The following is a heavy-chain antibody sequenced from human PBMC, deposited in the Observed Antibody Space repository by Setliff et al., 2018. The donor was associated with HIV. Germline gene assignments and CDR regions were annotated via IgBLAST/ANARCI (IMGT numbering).Heavy chain of an antibody. V-gene: IGHV5-51*01. D-gene: IGHD2-2*01. CDR2: IYPGDSDT. J-gene: IGHJ4*02. Sequence: GESLKISCKGSGYSFTSYWIGWVRQMPGKGLEWMGIIYPGDSDTRYSPSFQGQVTISADKSISTAYLQWSSLKASDTAIYYCARQSRYCSSTSCYAVDYWGQGTLVTVSS. CDR1: GYSFTSYW. CDR3: ARQSRYCSSTSCYAVDY.